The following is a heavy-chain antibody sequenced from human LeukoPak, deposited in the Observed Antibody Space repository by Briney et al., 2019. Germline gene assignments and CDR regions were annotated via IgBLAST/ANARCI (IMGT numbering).Heavy chain of an antibody. V-gene: IGHV4-61*09. D-gene: IGHD2-15*01. CDR2: IHTSGST. J-gene: IGHJ4*02. Sequence: SETLSLTCTVSGGSINSGGNYWSWIRQHPGKGLEWIGYIHTSGSTDYNPSLKSRVTMSLDKSKNQFSLRLSSVTAADTAVYYCVRPGQSSWWVYFNYWGQGTVVTVSS. CDR3: VRPGQSSWWVYFNY. CDR1: GGSINSGGNY.